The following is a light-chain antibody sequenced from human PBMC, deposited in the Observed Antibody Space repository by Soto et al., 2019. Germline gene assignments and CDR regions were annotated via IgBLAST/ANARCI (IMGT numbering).Light chain of an antibody. CDR2: YDR. CDR3: QVWDTSSDHPGV. V-gene: IGLV3-21*04. J-gene: IGLJ2*01. Sequence: SYVLTQPPSVSVSPGKTARITCGRNNIGSQSVHWYQQQPGQAPVLVMFYDRVRPSGIPERFSGSNSGNTATLTISRVEAGDEADYYCQVWDTSSDHPGVFGGGTQLTVL. CDR1: NIGSQS.